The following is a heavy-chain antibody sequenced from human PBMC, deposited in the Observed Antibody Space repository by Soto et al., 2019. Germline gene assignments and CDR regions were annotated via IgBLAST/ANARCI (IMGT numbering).Heavy chain of an antibody. CDR1: GGTFSSYT. Sequence: GASVKVSCXASGGTFSSYTISWVRQAPGQGLEWMGRIIPILGIANYAQKFQGRVTITADKSTSTAYMELSSLRSEDTAVYYCARAPLPDIVVVPAAMALDYWGQGTLVTVSS. V-gene: IGHV1-69*02. D-gene: IGHD2-2*01. CDR2: IIPILGIA. J-gene: IGHJ4*02. CDR3: ARAPLPDIVVVPAAMALDY.